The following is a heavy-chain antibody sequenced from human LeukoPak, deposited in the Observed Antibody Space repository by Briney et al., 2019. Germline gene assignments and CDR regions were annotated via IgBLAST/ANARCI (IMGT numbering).Heavy chain of an antibody. D-gene: IGHD4-23*01. CDR2: IYYSGST. CDR3: ARSVVTLYWYFYL. Sequence: PSETLSLTCTVSGGSISGYYYNWIRQPPGKGLEWIGYIYYSGSTNYNPSLKSRVTISLDTSKNQFSLKLSSVTTADTAVYYCARSVVTLYWYFYLWGRGTLVTVSS. J-gene: IGHJ2*01. CDR1: GGSISGYY. V-gene: IGHV4-59*01.